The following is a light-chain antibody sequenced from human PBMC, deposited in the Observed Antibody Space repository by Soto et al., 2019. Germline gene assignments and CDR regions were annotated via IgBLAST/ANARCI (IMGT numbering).Light chain of an antibody. CDR1: QGISNY. Sequence: DIQMTQSPSSLSASVGDRVTITCRASQGISNYLAWYQQKPGKVPKLLIYAASTLQSGVPSRFSGSGSGTDFTLTISRLQPEDVATYYCQKYNGTFGQGTKVDIK. V-gene: IGKV1-27*01. J-gene: IGKJ1*01. CDR2: AAS. CDR3: QKYNGT.